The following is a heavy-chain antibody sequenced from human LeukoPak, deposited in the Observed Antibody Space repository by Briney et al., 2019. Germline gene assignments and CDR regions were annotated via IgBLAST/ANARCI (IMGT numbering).Heavy chain of an antibody. CDR2: IYYSGST. CDR3: ATQLMRYYFDY. CDR1: GGSISSSSYY. Sequence: ETLSLTCTVSGGSISSSSYYWGWVRQPPGRGLEWVGSIYYSGSTYYNPSLKSRLPISVHTSKNQFSLKLSSVTAADTAVYYCATQLMRYYFDYWGQGTLVTVSS. J-gene: IGHJ4*02. V-gene: IGHV4-39*01.